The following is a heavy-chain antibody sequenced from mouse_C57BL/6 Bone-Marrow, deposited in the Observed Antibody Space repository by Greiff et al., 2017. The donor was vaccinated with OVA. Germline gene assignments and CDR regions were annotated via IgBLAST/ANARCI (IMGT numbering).Heavy chain of an antibody. CDR2: ISSGSSTI. J-gene: IGHJ2*01. CDR1: GFTFSDYG. CDR3: ARGDYDSVDY. V-gene: IGHV5-17*01. Sequence: EVKLMESGGGLVKPGGSLKLSCAASGFTFSDYGMHWVRQAPEKGLEWVAYISSGSSTIYYADTVKGRFTISRDNAKNTMFLQMTSLRSEDTAMYYCARGDYDSVDYWGQGTTLTVSS. D-gene: IGHD2-4*01.